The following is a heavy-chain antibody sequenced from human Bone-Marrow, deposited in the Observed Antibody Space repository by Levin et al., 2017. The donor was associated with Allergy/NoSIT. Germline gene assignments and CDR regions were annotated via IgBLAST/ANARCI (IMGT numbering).Heavy chain of an antibody. CDR1: GLTFSSFE. CDR3: ASGQQYTGSPRS. Sequence: GESLKISCAASGLTFSSFEMMWVRQAPGKGLEFISYINDAGNTIRYADSVKGRFTISRDNAMNSLYLQMNSLTAEDTSLYYCASGQQYTGSPRSWGEGTLVTVS. V-gene: IGHV3-48*03. J-gene: IGHJ5*02. CDR2: INDAGNTI. D-gene: IGHD4-11*01.